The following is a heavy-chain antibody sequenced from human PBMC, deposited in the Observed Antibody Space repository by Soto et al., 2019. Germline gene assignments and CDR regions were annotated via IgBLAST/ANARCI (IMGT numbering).Heavy chain of an antibody. V-gene: IGHV1-46*01. Sequence: QVQLVQSGAEVNKPGASVKVSCKASGYTFTNHFIHWVRQAPGQGLEWMAIINPSADSTNYAQKFQGRVTVTRATSTRTVYMELRSLRSEDTAVYCCAREYGGSRVFDYWGQGTLVTVSS. CDR1: GYTFTNHF. J-gene: IGHJ4*02. D-gene: IGHD1-26*01. CDR2: INPSADST. CDR3: AREYGGSRVFDY.